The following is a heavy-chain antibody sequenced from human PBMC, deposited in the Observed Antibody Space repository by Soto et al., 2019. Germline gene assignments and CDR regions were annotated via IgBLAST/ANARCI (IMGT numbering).Heavy chain of an antibody. CDR3: ARGRSIAAAGNFDY. CDR1: GGSFSGYY. J-gene: IGHJ4*02. CDR2: INHSGST. Sequence: SETLSLTCAVYGGSFSGYYWSWIRQPPGKGLEWIGEINHSGSTNYSPSLKSRVTISVDTSKNQFSLKLSSVTAADTAVYYCARGRSIAAAGNFDYWGQGTLVTVSS. D-gene: IGHD6-13*01. V-gene: IGHV4-34*01.